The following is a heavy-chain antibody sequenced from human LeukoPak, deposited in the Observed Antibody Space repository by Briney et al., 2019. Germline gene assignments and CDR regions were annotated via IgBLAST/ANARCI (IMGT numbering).Heavy chain of an antibody. J-gene: IGHJ4*02. CDR3: VRGLLGPDY. Sequence: PGGSLRLSCAASGFTFNSYWMHWVRHALGERLVWVSRIDNDGTNIVYADSVKGRFTISRDNAKNRLYLEMNSLRAEDTAVYYCVRGLLGPDYWGQGTLVIVSS. V-gene: IGHV3-74*03. CDR1: GFTFNSYW. D-gene: IGHD7-27*01. CDR2: IDNDGTNI.